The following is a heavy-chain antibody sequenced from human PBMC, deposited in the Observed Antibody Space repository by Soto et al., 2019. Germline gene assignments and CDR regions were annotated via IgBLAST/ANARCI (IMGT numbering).Heavy chain of an antibody. D-gene: IGHD2-15*01. Sequence: SETLSLTCTVSGGSISSSSYYWGWIRQPPGKGQEWIGSIYYSGSTYYNPSLKSRVTISVDTSKNQFSRKLSSVTAADTAVYYCARLRSLGYCSGGSCYGRNDYWGQGTLVTVSS. CDR1: GGSISSSSYY. V-gene: IGHV4-39*01. CDR2: IYYSGST. J-gene: IGHJ4*02. CDR3: ARLRSLGYCSGGSCYGRNDY.